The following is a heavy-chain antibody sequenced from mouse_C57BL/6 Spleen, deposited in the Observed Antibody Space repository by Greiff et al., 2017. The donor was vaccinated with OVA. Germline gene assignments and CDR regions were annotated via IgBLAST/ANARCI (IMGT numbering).Heavy chain of an antibody. V-gene: IGHV5-4*01. Sequence: DVKLVESGGGLVKPGGSLKLSCAASGFTFSSYAMSWVRQTPEERLEWVATISDGGSYTYYPDNVKGRFTISRDNAKNNLYLQMSHLKSEDTAMYYCARDLLLPAWCAYWGQGTLVTVSA. CDR1: GFTFSSYA. CDR2: ISDGGSYT. J-gene: IGHJ3*01. CDR3: ARDLLLPAWCAY. D-gene: IGHD1-1*01.